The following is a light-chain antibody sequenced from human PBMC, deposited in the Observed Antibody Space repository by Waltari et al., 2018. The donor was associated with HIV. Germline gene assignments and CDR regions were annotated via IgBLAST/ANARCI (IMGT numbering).Light chain of an antibody. CDR2: DNN. Sequence: QSVLTQPPSVSAAPGQKVTISCSGSSSNIGNNYVSWYQQLPGTAPKLLIYDNNKRPSGIPDRFSGSKSGTSATLGITGLQTGDEADYYRGTWDSSLSASVVFGGGTKLTVL. CDR1: SSNIGNNY. J-gene: IGLJ2*01. CDR3: GTWDSSLSASVV. V-gene: IGLV1-51*01.